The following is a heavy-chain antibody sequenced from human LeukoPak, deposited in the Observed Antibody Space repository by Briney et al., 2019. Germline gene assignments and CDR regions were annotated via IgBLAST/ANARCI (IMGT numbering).Heavy chain of an antibody. D-gene: IGHD1-26*01. J-gene: IGHJ1*01. V-gene: IGHV4-4*02. CDR3: ARDYRLTQLQH. CDR2: IYHRENT. Sequence: PSETLSLTCAVSGGSISSSNWWNWVRQTPGKGLEWIGEIYHRENTHYNPSLKSRVTMSVDTSTNQFSMKLSSVTAADTAMYYCARDYRLTQLQHWGQGTLVTVSS. CDR1: GGSISSSNW.